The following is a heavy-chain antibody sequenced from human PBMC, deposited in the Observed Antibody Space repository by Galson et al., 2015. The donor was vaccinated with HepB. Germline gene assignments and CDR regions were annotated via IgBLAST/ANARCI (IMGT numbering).Heavy chain of an antibody. CDR1: GFSLPTSGVR. CDR2: IAWADAK. D-gene: IGHD1-26*01. Sequence: PALVNPTQTLPLTCTFSGFSLPTSGVRVGWIRTPPGKALEWVARIAWADAKFYTPSLTTRLTISKDTSKHQVVLKMTNMDPVDTATYYCARIRSWGDALDMWGQGTRVTVSS. V-gene: IGHV2-70D*14. J-gene: IGHJ3*02. CDR3: ARIRSWGDALDM.